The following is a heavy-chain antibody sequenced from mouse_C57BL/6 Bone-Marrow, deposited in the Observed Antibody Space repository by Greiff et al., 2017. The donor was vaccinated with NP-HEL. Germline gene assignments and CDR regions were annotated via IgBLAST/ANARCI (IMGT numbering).Heavy chain of an antibody. V-gene: IGHV5-6*01. CDR2: ISSGGSYT. CDR1: GFTFSSYG. CDR3: ARRSPFDY. Sequence: VQLKESGGDLVKPGGSLKLSCAASGFTFSSYGMSWVRQTPDKRLEWVATISSGGSYTYYPDSVKGRFTISRDNAKNTLYLQMSRLKSEDTAMYYCARRSPFDYWGQGTTLTVSS. J-gene: IGHJ2*01.